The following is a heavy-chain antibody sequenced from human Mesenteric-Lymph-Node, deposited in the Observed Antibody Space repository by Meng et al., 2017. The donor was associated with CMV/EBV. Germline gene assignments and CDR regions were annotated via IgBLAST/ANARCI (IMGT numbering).Heavy chain of an antibody. CDR3: ARDGDYYDSSGYNPFDY. CDR1: VCSVNSSSYY. V-gene: IGHV4-39*07. D-gene: IGHD3-22*01. CDR2: IYYSGST. J-gene: IGHJ4*02. Sequence: QLQLQESGPGLVKASETLAVTCTVSVCSVNSSSYYCGWIRQPPGKGLEWFGSIYYSGSTYYNPSLKSRVTISVDTSKNQFSLKLSSVTAADTAVYYCARDGDYYDSSGYNPFDYWGQGTLVTVSS.